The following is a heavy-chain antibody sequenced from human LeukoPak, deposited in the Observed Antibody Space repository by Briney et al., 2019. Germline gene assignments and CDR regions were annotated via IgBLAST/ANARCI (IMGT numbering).Heavy chain of an antibody. Sequence: AGGSLRLSCAASGFTFSSYAMSWVRQAPGKGLEWVSAISGSGGSTYYADSVKGRFTISRDNSKNTLYLQMNSLRAEDTAVYYCAKGGIVVVVAAPFGMDVRGQGTTVTVSS. CDR1: GFTFSSYA. V-gene: IGHV3-23*01. J-gene: IGHJ6*02. CDR3: AKGGIVVVVAAPFGMDV. D-gene: IGHD2-15*01. CDR2: ISGSGGST.